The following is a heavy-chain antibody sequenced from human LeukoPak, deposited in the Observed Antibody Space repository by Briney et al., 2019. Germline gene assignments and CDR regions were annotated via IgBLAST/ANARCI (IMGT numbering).Heavy chain of an antibody. Sequence: GGSLRLSCAASGFTFSSYWMHWVRQAPGKGLVWVSRINSDGSSATYADSVKGRFTISRDNAKNTLYLQMNSLRAEDTAVYYCARSSYSSSSSVWGQGTMVTVSS. CDR1: GFTFSSYW. CDR2: INSDGSSA. J-gene: IGHJ3*01. CDR3: ARSSYSSSSSV. V-gene: IGHV3-74*01. D-gene: IGHD6-6*01.